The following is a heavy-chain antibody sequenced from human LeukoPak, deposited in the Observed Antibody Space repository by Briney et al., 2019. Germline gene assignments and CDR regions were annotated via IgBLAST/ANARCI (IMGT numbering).Heavy chain of an antibody. CDR1: GFTFSSYG. CDR3: AREACSGSCYSDYFDY. D-gene: IGHD2-15*01. Sequence: GRPLRLSCGASGFTFSSYGMHWGRQAPGKGLEWVAVISYDGRSIYYADSVKGRFTISRDNSKNTLYLQVNSLRAEDTAVYSCAREACSGSCYSDYFDYWGLGTLVTVSS. J-gene: IGHJ4*02. CDR2: ISYDGRSI. V-gene: IGHV3-30*03.